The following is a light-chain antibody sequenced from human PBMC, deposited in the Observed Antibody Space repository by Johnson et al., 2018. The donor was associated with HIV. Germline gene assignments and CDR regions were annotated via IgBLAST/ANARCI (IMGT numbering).Light chain of an antibody. J-gene: IGLJ1*01. CDR3: GTWDSSPSAYV. Sequence: QSVLTQPPSVSAAPGQKVTISCSGSSSNIGNNYVSWYQQLPGTAPKLLIYENNKRPSGIPDRFSGSKSGTSATLGITGLQTGDEAEYYCGTWDSSPSAYVFGTGTKVTVL. V-gene: IGLV1-51*02. CDR1: SSNIGNNY. CDR2: ENN.